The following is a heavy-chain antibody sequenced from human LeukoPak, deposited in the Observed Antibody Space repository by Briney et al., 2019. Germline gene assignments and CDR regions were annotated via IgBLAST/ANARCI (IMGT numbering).Heavy chain of an antibody. Sequence: GGSLRLSCAASGFTFSSYSVNWVRQAPGKGLEWVSSISSTSSYIYYADSVKGRFTISRDNAKNLLFLQMNSLRAEDTAVYYCARDPLEGSWYFDLWGRGTLVTVSS. V-gene: IGHV3-21*01. CDR3: ARDPLEGSWYFDL. D-gene: IGHD5-24*01. CDR2: ISSTSSYI. J-gene: IGHJ2*01. CDR1: GFTFSSYS.